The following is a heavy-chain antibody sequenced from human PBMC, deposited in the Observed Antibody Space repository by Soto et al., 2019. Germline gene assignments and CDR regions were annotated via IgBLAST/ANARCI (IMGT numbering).Heavy chain of an antibody. Sequence: PSETLSLTCAVYGGSFSGYYWSWIRQPPGKGLEWIGEINHSGSTNYNPSHKSRVTISVDTSRNQFSLKLSSVTAADTAVYYCARSIAAAGTIRWFDPWGQGTLVTVSS. CDR2: INHSGST. J-gene: IGHJ5*02. D-gene: IGHD6-13*01. CDR1: GGSFSGYY. CDR3: ARSIAAAGTIRWFDP. V-gene: IGHV4-34*01.